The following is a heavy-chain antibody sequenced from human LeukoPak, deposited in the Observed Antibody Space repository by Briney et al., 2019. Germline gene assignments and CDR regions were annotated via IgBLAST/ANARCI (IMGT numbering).Heavy chain of an antibody. V-gene: IGHV1-46*01. J-gene: IGHJ5*02. Sequence: ASVKVFCKASGYTFTSYYMHWVPQAPGQGLEWMRIINPSCGSTSYAQKFQGRVTMTRDMSTSTVYMELSSLRSEDTAVYYCARGAAAGTWWFDGWGQGSLVTVSS. CDR3: ARGAAAGTWWFDG. CDR1: GYTFTSYY. D-gene: IGHD6-13*01. CDR2: INPSCGST.